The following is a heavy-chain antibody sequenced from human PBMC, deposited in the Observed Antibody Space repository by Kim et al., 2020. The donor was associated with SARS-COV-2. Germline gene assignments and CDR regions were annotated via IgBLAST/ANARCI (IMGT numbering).Heavy chain of an antibody. Sequence: GGSLRLSCAASGFTFSNYAIHGVRQAPGKGLEWVAVIWHDESKKYYVDSVKGRFTISRDNSNNTLYLQMNSLRAEDTAVYYCAREGGNTGYYSIDSWGQG. V-gene: IGHV3-33*01. CDR1: GFTFSNYA. J-gene: IGHJ5*01. CDR2: IWHDESKK. D-gene: IGHD3-22*01. CDR3: AREGGNTGYYSIDS.